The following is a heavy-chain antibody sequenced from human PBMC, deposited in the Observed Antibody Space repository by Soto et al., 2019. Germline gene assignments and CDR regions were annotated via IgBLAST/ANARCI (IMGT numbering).Heavy chain of an antibody. D-gene: IGHD6-19*01. J-gene: IGHJ5*02. CDR1: GGSISSSSYY. CDR3: ARHTIVIAVAGLGEDWFDP. Sequence: SETLSLTCTVSGGSISSSSYYWGWIRQPPGKGLEWIGSIYYSGSTYYNPSLKSRVTISVDTSKNQFSLKLSSVTAADTAVYYCARHTIVIAVAGLGEDWFDPWGQGTLVTVSS. V-gene: IGHV4-39*01. CDR2: IYYSGST.